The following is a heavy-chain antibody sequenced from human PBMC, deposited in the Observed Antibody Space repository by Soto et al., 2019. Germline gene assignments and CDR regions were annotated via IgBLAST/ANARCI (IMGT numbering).Heavy chain of an antibody. CDR3: ARFSYPPWNSFDY. J-gene: IGHJ4*02. CDR1: GGSISSYY. Sequence: SETLSLTCTVSGGSISSYYWSWIRQPPGKGLEWIGYIYYSGSTNYNPSLKSRVTISVDTSKNQFSLKLSSVTATDTAVYYCARFSYPPWNSFDYWGQGTLVTVSS. V-gene: IGHV4-59*01. CDR2: IYYSGST. D-gene: IGHD1-1*01.